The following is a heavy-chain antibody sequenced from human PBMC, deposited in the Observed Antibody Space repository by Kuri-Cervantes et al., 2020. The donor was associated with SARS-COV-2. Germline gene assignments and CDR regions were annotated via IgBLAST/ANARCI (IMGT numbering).Heavy chain of an antibody. CDR1: GGSISSYY. Sequence: TEAVSVTCTVSGGSISSYYWSWIRQPPGKGLEWIGYIYYSGSTNYNPSLKSRVTISVDTSKNQFSLKLSSVTAADTAVYYCARELGLTTVNWFDPWGQGTLVTVSS. D-gene: IGHD4-17*01. CDR2: IYYSGST. CDR3: ARELGLTTVNWFDP. J-gene: IGHJ5*02. V-gene: IGHV4-59*01.